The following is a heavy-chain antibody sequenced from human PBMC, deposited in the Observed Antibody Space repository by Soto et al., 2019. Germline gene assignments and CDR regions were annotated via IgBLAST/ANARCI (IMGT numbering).Heavy chain of an antibody. J-gene: IGHJ6*02. CDR1: GGSISSYY. Sequence: SETLSLTCTVSGGSISSYYWGWIRQPPGKGLEWIGSIYYSGSTYYNPSLKSRVTISVDTSKNQFSLKLSSVTAADTAVYYCASQASPYYYYGMDVWGQGTTVTAP. V-gene: IGHV4-39*01. CDR3: ASQASPYYYYGMDV. CDR2: IYYSGST.